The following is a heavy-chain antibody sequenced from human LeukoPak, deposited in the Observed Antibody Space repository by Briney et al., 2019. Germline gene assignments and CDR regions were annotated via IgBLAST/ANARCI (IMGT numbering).Heavy chain of an antibody. D-gene: IGHD1-26*01. CDR2: INSDGSST. V-gene: IGHV3-74*01. CDR1: GFIFSSYW. Sequence: PGGSMRLSCAAYGFIFSSYWMHWIRQAPGKGLVWLSRINSDGSSTTSEASVKGRLTISRDNAKNTLYLQMNSLRAEDTAVYYCARAIVGNDYWGQGTLVTVSS. CDR3: ARAIVGNDY. J-gene: IGHJ4*02.